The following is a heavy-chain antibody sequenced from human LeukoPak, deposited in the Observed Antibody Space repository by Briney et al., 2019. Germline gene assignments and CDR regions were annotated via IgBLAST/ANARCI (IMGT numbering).Heavy chain of an antibody. Sequence: GGSLRLFCAASGFTFSSYSMNWVRQAPGKGLEWVSSISSSSSYIYYAASVKGRFTLSRDNAKNSLYLQMNSLRAEDTAVYYCARGQYQLLHDYWGQGTLVTVSS. CDR3: ARGQYQLLHDY. CDR2: ISSSSSYI. J-gene: IGHJ4*02. V-gene: IGHV3-21*01. D-gene: IGHD2-2*01. CDR1: GFTFSSYS.